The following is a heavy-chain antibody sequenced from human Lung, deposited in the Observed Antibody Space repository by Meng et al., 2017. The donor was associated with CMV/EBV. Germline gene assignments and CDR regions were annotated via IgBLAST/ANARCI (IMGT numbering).Heavy chain of an antibody. J-gene: IGHJ4*02. CDR2: INSDGSST. D-gene: IGHD4-17*01. CDR1: GFTFSSYW. V-gene: IGHV3-74*01. CDR3: ARESVGWGYYGDYERYFDY. Sequence: GGSLKIXXAASGFTFSSYWMHWVRQAPGKGLVWVSRINSDGSSTSYADSVKGRFTISRDNAKNTLYLQMNSLRAEDTAVYYCARESVGWGYYGDYERYFDYWGQGXLVTVSS.